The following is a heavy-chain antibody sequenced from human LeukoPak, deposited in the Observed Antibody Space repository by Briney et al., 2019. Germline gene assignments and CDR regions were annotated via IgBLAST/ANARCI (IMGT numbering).Heavy chain of an antibody. D-gene: IGHD3-10*01. Sequence: SETLSLTCTVSGYSISSGYYWGCIRQPPGKGLEWIGSVDQSGSTYYNPSLKSRVTISLDTSKNQFSLKLSSVTAADTAVYYCARGKPSYGSGTFYRPPEPDYLDVWGKGTTVTVSS. CDR2: VDQSGST. CDR3: ARGKPSYGSGTFYRPPEPDYLDV. V-gene: IGHV4-38-2*02. CDR1: GYSISSGYY. J-gene: IGHJ6*03.